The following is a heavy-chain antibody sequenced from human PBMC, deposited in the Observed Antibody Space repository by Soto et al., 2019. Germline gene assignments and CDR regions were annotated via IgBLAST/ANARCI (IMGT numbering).Heavy chain of an antibody. V-gene: IGHV4-30-4*01. Sequence: SETLSLTCTVSGASISSGDYFWSWIRQSPGKGLQWIGYIYDSGSSYYNPSLKSRVTMSVDTSKNQFSLKLSSVTAADTAVYYCAREKGYISGPKNFDYWGQGTLVAVSS. CDR3: AREKGYISGPKNFDY. CDR1: GASISSGDYF. D-gene: IGHD5-12*01. J-gene: IGHJ4*02. CDR2: IYDSGSS.